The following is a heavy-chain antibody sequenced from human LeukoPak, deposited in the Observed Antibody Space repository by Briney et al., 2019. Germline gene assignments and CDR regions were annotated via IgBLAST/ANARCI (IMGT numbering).Heavy chain of an antibody. D-gene: IGHD3-22*01. Sequence: SETLSLTCAVYGGSFSGYYWSWIRQPPGKGLEWIGEINHSGSTNYNPSLKSRVTISVDTSKNQFSLKLSSVAAADTAVYYCARYSPLHRPYSSGYSSFDYWGQGTLVTVSS. J-gene: IGHJ4*02. V-gene: IGHV4-34*01. CDR2: INHSGST. CDR1: GGSFSGYY. CDR3: ARYSPLHRPYSSGYSSFDY.